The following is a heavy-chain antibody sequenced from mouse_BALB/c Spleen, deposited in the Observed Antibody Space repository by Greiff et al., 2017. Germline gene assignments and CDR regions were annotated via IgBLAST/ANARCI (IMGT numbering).Heavy chain of an antibody. CDR1: GFTFTDYY. CDR3: ARERGLPGYYAMDY. V-gene: IGHV7-3*02. Sequence: EVMLVESGGGLVQPGGSLRLSCATSGFTFTDYYMSWVRQPPGKALEWLGFIRNKANGYTTEYSASVKGRFTISRDNSQSILYLQMNTLRAEDSATYYCARERGLPGYYAMDYWGQGTSVTVSS. J-gene: IGHJ4*01. D-gene: IGHD2-2*01. CDR2: IRNKANGYTT.